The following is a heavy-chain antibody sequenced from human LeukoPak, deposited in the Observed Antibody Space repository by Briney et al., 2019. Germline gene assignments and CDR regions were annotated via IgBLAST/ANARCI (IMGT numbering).Heavy chain of an antibody. J-gene: IGHJ4*02. CDR2: INGDGSST. V-gene: IGHV3-74*01. CDR3: ARTMTGAFFDY. D-gene: IGHD3-9*01. Sequence: QPGGSLRLSCAASGFTFSTYWIHWVRQAPGKGLVWVSHINGDGSSTSYADSVKGRFAISRNNAKNTLYLQMNSLRAEDTAVYYGARTMTGAFFDYWGQGALVTVSS. CDR1: GFTFSTYW.